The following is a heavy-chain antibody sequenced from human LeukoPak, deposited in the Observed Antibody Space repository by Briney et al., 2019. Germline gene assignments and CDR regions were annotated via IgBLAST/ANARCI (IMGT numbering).Heavy chain of an antibody. Sequence: ASVKVSCKASGYTFTGYYMHWVRQAPGQGLEWMGWINPNSGGTNYAQKFQGRVTMTRDTSTSTAYMELSRLRSDDTAVYYCARDERWLQPNFDYWGQGTLVTVSS. CDR2: INPNSGGT. CDR1: GYTFTGYY. V-gene: IGHV1-2*02. J-gene: IGHJ4*02. D-gene: IGHD5-24*01. CDR3: ARDERWLQPNFDY.